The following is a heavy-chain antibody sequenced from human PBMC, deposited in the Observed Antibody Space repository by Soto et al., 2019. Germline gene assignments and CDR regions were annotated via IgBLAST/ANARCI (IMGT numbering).Heavy chain of an antibody. V-gene: IGHV3-23*01. J-gene: IGHJ2*01. D-gene: IGHD3-3*01. Sequence: GGSLRLSCAASGFTVSSNYMTWVRQAPGKGLEWVSSLSGRGGNTYYADSVKGRFTISRANSENTLFLQMSSLRAEDTATYYCAKPGGVYWYFDLWGRGTLVTVSP. CDR2: LSGRGGNT. CDR1: GFTVSSNY. CDR3: AKPGGVYWYFDL.